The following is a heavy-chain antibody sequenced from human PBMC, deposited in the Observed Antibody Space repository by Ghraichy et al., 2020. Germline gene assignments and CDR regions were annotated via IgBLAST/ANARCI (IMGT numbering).Heavy chain of an antibody. Sequence: GESLNISCSASGFTFSSYAMHWVRQAPGKGLEYVSAISSNGGSTYYADSVKGRFTISRDNSKNTLYLQMSSLRAEDTAVYYCVTRGYCSGGSCYGGAFDYWGQGTLVTVSS. CDR3: VTRGYCSGGSCYGGAFDY. D-gene: IGHD2-15*01. CDR2: ISSNGGST. V-gene: IGHV3-64D*09. CDR1: GFTFSSYA. J-gene: IGHJ4*02.